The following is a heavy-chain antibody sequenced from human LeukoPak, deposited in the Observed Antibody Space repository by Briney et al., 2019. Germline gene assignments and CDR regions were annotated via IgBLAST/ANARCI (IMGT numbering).Heavy chain of an antibody. V-gene: IGHV3-23*01. CDR1: GFTFSSYG. CDR3: AKDRTSNWYYFDY. D-gene: IGHD6-13*01. Sequence: GGSLRLSCAASGFTFSSYGMSWVRQAPGKGLEWVSAISGSGDITYSADSVKGQFTISRDNSKNTLYLQMNSLRAEDTAVYYCAKDRTSNWYYFDYWGQGILVTVSS. CDR2: ISGSGDIT. J-gene: IGHJ4*02.